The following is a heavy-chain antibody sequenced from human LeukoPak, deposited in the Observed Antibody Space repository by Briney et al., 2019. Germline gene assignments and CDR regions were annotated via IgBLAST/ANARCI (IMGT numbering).Heavy chain of an antibody. CDR1: GFTFSSYS. V-gene: IGHV3-48*01. D-gene: IGHD3-3*01. J-gene: IGHJ6*03. CDR2: ISDGGTTI. CDR3: ARRTTIFGVGYYMDV. Sequence: PGGSLGLSCAASGFTFSSYSMNWVRQAPGKGLEWVSYISDGGTTIYYADSVKGRFTISRSSAWSSLYLQMSSLRAEDTAVYYCARRTTIFGVGYYMDVWGKGTTVTVSS.